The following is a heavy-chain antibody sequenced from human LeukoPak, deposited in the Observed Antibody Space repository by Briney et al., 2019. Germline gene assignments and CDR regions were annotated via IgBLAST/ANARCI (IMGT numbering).Heavy chain of an antibody. CDR2: IIPIFGTA. CDR1: GDTFSSYA. V-gene: IGHV1-69*01. D-gene: IGHD2-15*01. J-gene: IGHJ4*02. CDR3: ARVRCSGGSCYHDY. Sequence: GSSVKVSCKVSGDTFSSYAISWVRQAPGHGLEWMGGIIPIFGTANYAQKFQGRVTITADESTSTAYMELSSLRSEDTAVYYCARVRCSGGSCYHDYWGQGTLVTVSS.